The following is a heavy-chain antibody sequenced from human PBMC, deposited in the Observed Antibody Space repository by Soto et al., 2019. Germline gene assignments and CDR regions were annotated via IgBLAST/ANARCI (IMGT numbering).Heavy chain of an antibody. CDR2: ISGSGGST. J-gene: IGHJ4*02. CDR1: GFTFSSYA. CDR3: AKRGLCSGGSCYWAWRAYHFDY. V-gene: IGHV3-23*01. Sequence: GGSLRLSCAASGFTFSSYAMSWVRQAPGKGLEWVSAISGSGGSTYYADSVKGRFTISRDNSKNTLYLQMNSLRAEDTAVYYCAKRGLCSGGSCYWAWRAYHFDYWGQGTLVPVYS. D-gene: IGHD2-15*01.